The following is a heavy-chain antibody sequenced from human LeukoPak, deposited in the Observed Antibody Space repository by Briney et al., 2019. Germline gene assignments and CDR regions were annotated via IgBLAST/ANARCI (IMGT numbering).Heavy chain of an antibody. CDR2: INHSGST. J-gene: IGHJ5*02. V-gene: IGHV4-34*01. Sequence: SETLSLTCAVYGGSFSGYYWSWIRQPPGKGLEWIGEINHSGSTNYNPSLKRRVTISVDTSKNQFSLKLSSVTAADTAVYYCARPRKRTTTVTTRFNWFDPWGQGTLVTVSS. CDR1: GGSFSGYY. D-gene: IGHD4-17*01. CDR3: ARPRKRTTTVTTRFNWFDP.